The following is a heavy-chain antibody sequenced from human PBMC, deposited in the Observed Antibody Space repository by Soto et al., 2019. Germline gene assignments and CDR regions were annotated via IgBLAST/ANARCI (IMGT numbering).Heavy chain of an antibody. CDR2: ISPYNDNT. CDR1: RSMFNNYG. CDR3: ARDLLPMTGTSNDAFVI. J-gene: IGHJ3*02. Sequence: ASLQVSCKASRSMFNNYGITWVRQAPGQVLEWMAWISPYNDNTTYAQKFQGRVTMTADSSTSTAHMELRSLKSDDTAVYYCARDLLPMTGTSNDAFVILGQGTMVTVSS. V-gene: IGHV1-18*04. D-gene: IGHD1-7*01.